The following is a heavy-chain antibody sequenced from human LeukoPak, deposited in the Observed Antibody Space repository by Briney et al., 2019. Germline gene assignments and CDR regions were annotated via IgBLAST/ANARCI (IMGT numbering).Heavy chain of an antibody. D-gene: IGHD5-24*01. Sequence: GGSLRLSCAVSGFTFTSYPMSWVRQAPGKGLEWVSGISNSKGISDYYADSVKGRLTISRDNSKNTLYLQMNSLRAEDTAVHYCVKRRDAYPIRGTFDSWGQGALVTVSS. V-gene: IGHV3-23*01. CDR1: GFTFTSYP. CDR2: ISNSKGISD. CDR3: VKRRDAYPIRGTFDS. J-gene: IGHJ4*02.